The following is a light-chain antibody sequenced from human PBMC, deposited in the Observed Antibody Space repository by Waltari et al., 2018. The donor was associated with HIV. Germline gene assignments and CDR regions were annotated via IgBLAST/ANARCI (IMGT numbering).Light chain of an antibody. CDR2: DDN. CDR3: SSYTDSSVI. CDR1: SSDIGNYKY. Sequence: QSALTQPASVSGSPGQSITISCTGASSDIGNYKYVSWYQHHPGIAPKLIMYDDNNRPSGVSNRFSGSKSGKTASLTISGLQAEDESDYYCSSYTDSSVIFGGGTKVTVL. J-gene: IGLJ2*01. V-gene: IGLV2-14*03.